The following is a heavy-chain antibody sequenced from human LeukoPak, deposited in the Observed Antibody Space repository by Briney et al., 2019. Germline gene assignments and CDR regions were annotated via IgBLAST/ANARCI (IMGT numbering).Heavy chain of an antibody. CDR1: GGSISNSSYY. CDR3: ASRLDTTGYYTGFIDS. CDR2: IYYSGNP. Sequence: SETLSLTCTVSGGSISNSSYYWAWIRQPPGKGLEWIGSIYYSGNPFYNPSLKSRVTILVDTSNNQFSLEVDSVTAADTAMYYCASRLDTTGYYTGFIDSWGQGALVTVSS. J-gene: IGHJ4*02. D-gene: IGHD3/OR15-3a*01. V-gene: IGHV4-39*01.